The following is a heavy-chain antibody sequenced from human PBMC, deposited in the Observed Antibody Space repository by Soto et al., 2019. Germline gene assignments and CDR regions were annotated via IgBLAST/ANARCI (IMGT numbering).Heavy chain of an antibody. CDR1: GFTFSGYW. Sequence: EVQLVESGGDLVQPGGSLRLSCATSGFTFSGYWMTWLRQAPGQGLEWVATIKQDGSEKSYVDSVKGLFTISRDNAKNSLSLQMNSLRAEDTAVYFCARGGRNYVDWGQGTLVTVSS. D-gene: IGHD1-7*01. CDR2: IKQDGSEK. CDR3: ARGGRNYVD. V-gene: IGHV3-7*01. J-gene: IGHJ4*02.